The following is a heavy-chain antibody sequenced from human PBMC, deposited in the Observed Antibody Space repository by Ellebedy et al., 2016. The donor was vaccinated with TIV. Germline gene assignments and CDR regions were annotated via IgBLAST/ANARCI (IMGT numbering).Heavy chain of an antibody. CDR3: ARVGHRALGATTSLYY. CDR1: GGSISSYY. J-gene: IGHJ4*02. CDR2: INHSGST. D-gene: IGHD1-26*01. V-gene: IGHV4-34*01. Sequence: SETLSLTCTVSGGSISSYYWSWIRQPPGKGLEWIGEINHSGSTYYNPSLKSRVAISVDTSKNQFSLKLSSVTAADTAVYYCARVGHRALGATTSLYYWGQGTLVTVSS.